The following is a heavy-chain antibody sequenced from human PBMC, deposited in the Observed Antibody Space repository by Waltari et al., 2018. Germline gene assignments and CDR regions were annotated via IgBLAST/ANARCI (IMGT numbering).Heavy chain of an antibody. CDR1: GFNFGDYA. CDR2: IRSKTYGGAP. Sequence: EVQLAESGGGLVQPGRSLRLSCTASGFNFGDYAMTWVRQVPGKGLAWVSFIRSKTYGGAPEYAASVKGRFTISRDDSKSVAYLQMNSLRTEDTALYYCTRADGMTDLDYWGQGALVTVSS. J-gene: IGHJ4*02. CDR3: TRADGMTDLDY. V-gene: IGHV3-49*04.